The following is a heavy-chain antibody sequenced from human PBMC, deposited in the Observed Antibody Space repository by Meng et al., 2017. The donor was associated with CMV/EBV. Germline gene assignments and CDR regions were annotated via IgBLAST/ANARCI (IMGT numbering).Heavy chain of an antibody. V-gene: IGHV3-21*01. Sequence: GESLKISCAASGFTFSSYSMNWVRQAPGKGLEWVSSISSSSSYIYYADSVKGRFTISRDNAKNSLYLQMNSLRAEDTAVYYCARDSSSWYKEGSAFDIWGQGTMVTVSS. CDR3: ARDSSSWYKEGSAFDI. CDR2: ISSSSSYI. CDR1: GFTFSSYS. J-gene: IGHJ3*02. D-gene: IGHD6-13*01.